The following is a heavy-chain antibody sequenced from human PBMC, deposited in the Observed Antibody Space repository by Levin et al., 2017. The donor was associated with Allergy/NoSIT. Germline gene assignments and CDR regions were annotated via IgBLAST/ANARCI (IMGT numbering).Heavy chain of an antibody. V-gene: IGHV4-4*07. CDR2: VYIDGTT. D-gene: IGHD3-10*01. Sequence: SETLSLTCTVSGGSLSPYYWSWVRQSGEKGLEWIGRVYIDGTTNYNPSLQSRVTMSVDTSKNQFSLKLRSLTAADTGLYYCARGSYFYAMDVWGRGTSVSVSS. CDR1: GGSLSPYY. CDR3: ARGSYFYAMDV. J-gene: IGHJ6*02.